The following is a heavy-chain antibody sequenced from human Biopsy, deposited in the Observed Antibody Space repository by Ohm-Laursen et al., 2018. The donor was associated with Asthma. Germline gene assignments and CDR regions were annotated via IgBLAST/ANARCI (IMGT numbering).Heavy chain of an antibody. J-gene: IGHJ4*02. CDR1: GGSISSGGYS. V-gene: IGHV4-30-2*01. CDR2: IYHSGST. Sequence: PSDTLSLTCPVSGGSISSGGYSWSWIRQPPGKGLEWIGYIYHSGSTYYNPSLKSRVTISVDRSKNQFSLKLSSVTAADTAVYYCARVKDGYNFDYWGQGTLVTVSS. D-gene: IGHD5-24*01. CDR3: ARVKDGYNFDY.